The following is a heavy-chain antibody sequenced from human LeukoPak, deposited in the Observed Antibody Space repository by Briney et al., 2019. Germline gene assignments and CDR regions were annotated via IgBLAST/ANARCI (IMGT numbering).Heavy chain of an antibody. J-gene: IGHJ4*02. V-gene: IGHV1-46*01. CDR3: ARGDIVVVPAALGGDY. CDR1: GYTFTSYY. D-gene: IGHD2-2*01. CDR2: INPSGGST. Sequence: ASVKVSCKASGYTFTSYYIHWVRQAPGQGLEWMGIINPSGGSTTYAQKFQGRVTMTRDTSTSTAYMELRSLRSDDTAVYYCARGDIVVVPAALGGDYWGQGTLVTVSS.